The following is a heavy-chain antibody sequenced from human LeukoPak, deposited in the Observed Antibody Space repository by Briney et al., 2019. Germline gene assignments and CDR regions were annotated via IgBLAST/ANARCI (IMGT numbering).Heavy chain of an antibody. D-gene: IGHD2-15*01. J-gene: IGHJ4*02. V-gene: IGHV4-31*03. CDR3: ARESLSGGTFDY. CDR1: GGSTSRGGYY. Sequence: SETLSLTCTVSGGSTSRGGYYWSWIRQHPGKGLEWIGYIYYSGSTYYNPSLKSRVTISVDTSKNQFSLKLSSVTAADTAVYYCARESLSGGTFDYWGQGTLVTVSS. CDR2: IYYSGST.